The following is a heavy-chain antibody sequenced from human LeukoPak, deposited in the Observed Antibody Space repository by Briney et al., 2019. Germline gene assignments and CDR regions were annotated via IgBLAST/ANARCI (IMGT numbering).Heavy chain of an antibody. J-gene: IGHJ4*02. CDR3: ARVPLWFGELLSDY. V-gene: IGHV1-3*01. CDR1: GCTFTSYA. CDR2: INAGNGNT. Sequence: ASVKVSCKASGCTFTSYAMHWVRQAPGQRLEWMGWINAGNGNTKYSQKFQGRVTITRDTSASTAYMELSSLRSEDTAVYYCARVPLWFGELLSDYWGQGTLVTVSS. D-gene: IGHD3-10*01.